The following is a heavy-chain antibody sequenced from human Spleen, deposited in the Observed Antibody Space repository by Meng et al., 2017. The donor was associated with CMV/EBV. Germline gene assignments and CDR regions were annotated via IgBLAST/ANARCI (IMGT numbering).Heavy chain of an antibody. V-gene: IGHV1-18*04. CDR3: ARHFGGHRDGYPEDY. J-gene: IGHJ4*02. CDR1: GYTFTGYY. D-gene: IGHD5-24*01. Sequence: SGYTFTGYYLHWVRQAPGQGLEWMGWISAYNGNTNYAQKLQGRVTMTTDTSTSTAYMELRSLRSDDTAVYYCARHFGGHRDGYPEDYWGQGTLVTVSS. CDR2: ISAYNGNT.